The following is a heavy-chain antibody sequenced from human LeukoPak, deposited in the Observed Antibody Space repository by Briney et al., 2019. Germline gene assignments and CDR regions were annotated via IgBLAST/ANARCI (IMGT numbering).Heavy chain of an antibody. D-gene: IGHD2-2*01. J-gene: IGHJ4*02. CDR3: AREGCSSTSCYDY. Sequence: GGSLRLSCAASGFTFSSYEMNWVRQAPGKGLEWISYISSGGGTIYYADSVKGRFTISRDNAKKSLYLQMNSLRAEDTAVYYCAREGCSSTSCYDYWGQGTLVIVSS. CDR1: GFTFSSYE. CDR2: ISSGGGTI. V-gene: IGHV3-48*03.